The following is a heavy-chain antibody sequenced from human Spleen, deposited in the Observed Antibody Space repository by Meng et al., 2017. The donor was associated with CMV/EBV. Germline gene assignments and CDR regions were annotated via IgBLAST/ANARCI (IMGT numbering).Heavy chain of an antibody. CDR3: ARDVYYYDSSGSADY. CDR2: INPNSGGT. D-gene: IGHD3-22*01. CDR1: GYTFTGYY. V-gene: IGHV1-2*02. J-gene: IGHJ4*02. Sequence: ASVKVSCKASGYTFTGYYMHWVRQAPGQGLEWMGWINPNSGGTNYAQKFQGRVTMTRDTSISTAYMELSRLRSDDTAVYYCARDVYYYDSSGSADYWGQGTLVTVSS.